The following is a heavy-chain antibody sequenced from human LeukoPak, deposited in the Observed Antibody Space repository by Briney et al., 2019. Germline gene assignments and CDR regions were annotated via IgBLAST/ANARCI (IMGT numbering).Heavy chain of an antibody. CDR3: ARDVYIAGNDAFDI. Sequence: PSQTLSLTCTVSGGSLSLGSYYWSWIRQPAGKGLEWIGRIYASGSTDYNPSHYNPSLRSRVTISVDTSKNQFSLKLSSVTAADTAVYYCARDVYIAGNDAFDIWGQGTMVTVSS. CDR1: GGSLSLGSYY. J-gene: IGHJ3*02. D-gene: IGHD6-13*01. V-gene: IGHV4-61*02. CDR2: IYASGS.